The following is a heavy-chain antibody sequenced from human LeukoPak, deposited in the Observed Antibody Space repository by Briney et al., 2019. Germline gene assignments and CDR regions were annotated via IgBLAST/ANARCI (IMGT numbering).Heavy chain of an antibody. Sequence: SVKVSCKASGGTFSSYAISWVRQAPGQGLEWRGGNIPIFGTANYAQKFQGRVTITTDESTSTAYMELGSLRSEDTAVYYCARVRSSSWYPLPYYMDVWGKGTTVTVSS. CDR3: ARVRSSSWYPLPYYMDV. CDR2: NIPIFGTA. D-gene: IGHD6-13*01. CDR1: GGTFSSYA. V-gene: IGHV1-69*05. J-gene: IGHJ6*03.